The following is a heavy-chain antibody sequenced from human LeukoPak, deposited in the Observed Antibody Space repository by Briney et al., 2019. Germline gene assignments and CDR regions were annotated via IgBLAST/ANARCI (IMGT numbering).Heavy chain of an antibody. V-gene: IGHV3-30*01. CDR3: ASNYDFWSGYFPHDY. D-gene: IGHD3-3*01. Sequence: GGSLRLSCAASGFTFSSYAMHWVRQAPGKGLEWVAVISYDGSNRYYADSVKGRFTISRDNSKNTLYLQMNSLRAEDTAVYYCASNYDFWSGYFPHDYWGQGILVTVSS. J-gene: IGHJ4*02. CDR1: GFTFSSYA. CDR2: ISYDGSNR.